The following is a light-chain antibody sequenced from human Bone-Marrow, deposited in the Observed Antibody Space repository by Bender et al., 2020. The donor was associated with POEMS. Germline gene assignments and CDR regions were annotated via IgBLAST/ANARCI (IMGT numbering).Light chain of an antibody. CDR1: SSNIGAHA. CDR2: SSH. J-gene: IGLJ3*02. Sequence: QSVLTQPPSASGTPGHRVTISCSGGSSNIGAHAVNWYQHLPGTAPKLLIYSSHRRPSEVPDRFAGSRSGTSASLAISGLQSEGEADYYCAVWDDRLNGWVFGGGTKLTVL. V-gene: IGLV1-44*01. CDR3: AVWDDRLNGWV.